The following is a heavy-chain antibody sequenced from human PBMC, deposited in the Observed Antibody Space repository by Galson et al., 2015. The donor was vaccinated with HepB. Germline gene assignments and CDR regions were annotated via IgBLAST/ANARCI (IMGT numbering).Heavy chain of an antibody. V-gene: IGHV3-23*01. CDR2: ISGSGGST. CDR3: AKAETVEDYGSGSYYNVLSPYDY. D-gene: IGHD3-10*01. J-gene: IGHJ4*02. CDR1: GFTFSSYA. Sequence: SLRLSCAASGFTFSSYAMSWVRQAPGKGLEWVSAISGSGGSTYYADSVKGRFTISRDNSKNTLYLQMNSLRAEDTAVYYCAKAETVEDYGSGSYYNVLSPYDYWGQGTLVTVSS.